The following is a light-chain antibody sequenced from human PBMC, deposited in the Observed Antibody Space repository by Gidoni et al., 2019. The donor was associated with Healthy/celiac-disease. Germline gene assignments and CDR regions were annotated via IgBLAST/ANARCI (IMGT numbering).Light chain of an antibody. J-gene: IGKJ2*01. V-gene: IGKV1-39*01. CDR1: QSISSY. CDR2: AAS. Sequence: NQMTQSPSSLSASVGDRVTITCRASQSISSYLDWYQQKPGKAPKLLIYAASSLQSGVPSRFSGSGSGTDFTLTISSLQPEDFAAYYCQQSYSTPYTFXQXTKLXIK. CDR3: QQSYSTPYT.